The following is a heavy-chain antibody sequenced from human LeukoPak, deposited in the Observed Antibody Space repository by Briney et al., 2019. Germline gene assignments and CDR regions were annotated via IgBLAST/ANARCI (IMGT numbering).Heavy chain of an antibody. CDR1: GFTFSSYA. V-gene: IGHV3-23*01. Sequence: GGSLRLSCAASGFTFSSYAMSWVRQAPGKGLEWVSAISGSGGSTYYADSVKGRFTISRDNSKNTLYLQMNSLRAEDTAVYYCAKDRVITYYDFWSGYYRPPELDYWGQGTLVTVSS. D-gene: IGHD3-3*01. J-gene: IGHJ4*02. CDR2: ISGSGGST. CDR3: AKDRVITYYDFWSGYYRPPELDY.